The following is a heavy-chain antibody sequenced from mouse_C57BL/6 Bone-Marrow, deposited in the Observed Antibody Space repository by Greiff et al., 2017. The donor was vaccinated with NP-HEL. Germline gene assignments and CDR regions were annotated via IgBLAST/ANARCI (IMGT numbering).Heavy chain of an antibody. V-gene: IGHV5-9*01. J-gene: IGHJ1*03. Sequence: EVKVVESGGGLVKPGGSLKLSCAASGFTFSSYTMSWVRQTPEKRLEWVATISGGGGNTYYPDSVKGRFTISRDNAKNPLYLHMSSLRSEDTALYYCARRFLTFHWYFDVWGTGTTVTVSS. CDR1: GFTFSSYT. CDR3: ARRFLTFHWYFDV. D-gene: IGHD1-3*01. CDR2: ISGGGGNT.